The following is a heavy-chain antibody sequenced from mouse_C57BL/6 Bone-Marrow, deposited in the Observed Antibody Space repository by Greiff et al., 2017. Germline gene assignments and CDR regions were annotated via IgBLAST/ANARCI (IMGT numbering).Heavy chain of an antibody. CDR1: GYAFTNYL. D-gene: IGHD1-1*01. J-gene: IGHJ2*01. CDR2: INPGSGGT. Sequence: QVQLQQSGAELVRPGTSVKVSCKASGYAFTNYLIEWVKQRPGQGLEWIGVINPGSGGTNYNEKFKGKATLTADKSSSTAYRQLSSLTSEDSAVYFCARDYYGSHFDYWGQGTTLTVSS. CDR3: ARDYYGSHFDY. V-gene: IGHV1-54*01.